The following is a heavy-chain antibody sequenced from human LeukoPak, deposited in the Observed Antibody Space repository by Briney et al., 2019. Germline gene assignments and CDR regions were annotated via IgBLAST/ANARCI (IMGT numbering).Heavy chain of an antibody. D-gene: IGHD3-22*01. V-gene: IGHV3-23*01. CDR1: GFTFSNYA. CDR2: IRGSGIRT. J-gene: IGHJ4*02. Sequence: GGSLRLSCAASGFTFSNYAMSWVRQAPGKGLEWVSAIRGSGIRTYYADSVNGRFTISRDNSKNTLYLQMNSLRAEDTAVYYCARDRPDYYDSSGYYLRGYFDPWGQGTLVTVSS. CDR3: ARDRPDYYDSSGYYLRGYFDP.